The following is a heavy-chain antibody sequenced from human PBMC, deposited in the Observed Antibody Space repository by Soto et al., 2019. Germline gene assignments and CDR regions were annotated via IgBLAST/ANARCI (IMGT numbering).Heavy chain of an antibody. CDR3: AKGPHTNVGWPYYFES. Sequence: GGSLTLSCVASGFSLANYPMNWVRQTPGKGLEWISYSSPRGDTIYYADSVEGRFTISKDNARNSLSLHMSSLRDEDSALYYCAKGPHTNVGWPYYFESWGQGVPVTVSS. CDR1: GFSLANYP. D-gene: IGHD6-19*01. J-gene: IGHJ4*02. CDR2: SSPRGDTI. V-gene: IGHV3-48*02.